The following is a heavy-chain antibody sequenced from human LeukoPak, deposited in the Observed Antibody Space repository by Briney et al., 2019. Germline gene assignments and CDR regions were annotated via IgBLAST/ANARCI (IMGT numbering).Heavy chain of an antibody. J-gene: IGHJ5*02. CDR1: GFTFSSFA. CDR3: ARGIVVVAAATSNWFDP. V-gene: IGHV3-30*04. CDR2: ISYDGSNK. D-gene: IGHD2-15*01. Sequence: GGSLRLSCAASGFTFSSFAMHWVRQAPGKGLEWVAVISYDGSNKYYADSVKGRFTISRDNSKNTLYLQMNSLRTDDTAVYYCARGIVVVAAATSNWFDPWGQGTLVTVSS.